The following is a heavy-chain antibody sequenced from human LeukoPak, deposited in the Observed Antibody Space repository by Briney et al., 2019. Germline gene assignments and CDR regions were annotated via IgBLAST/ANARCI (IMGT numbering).Heavy chain of an antibody. Sequence: SETLSLTCTVSGGSISSHYWSWIRQPPGKGLEWIGYIYYSGSTNYNPSLKSRVTISVDTSKNQFSLKLSSVTAADTAVYYCARGYSGYNFDYWGQGTLVTVSS. V-gene: IGHV4-59*11. CDR3: ARGYSGYNFDY. J-gene: IGHJ4*02. D-gene: IGHD5-12*01. CDR1: GGSISSHY. CDR2: IYYSGST.